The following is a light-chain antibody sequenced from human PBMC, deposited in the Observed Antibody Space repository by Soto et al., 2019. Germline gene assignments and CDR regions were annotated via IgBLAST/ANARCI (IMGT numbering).Light chain of an antibody. CDR3: QQYGSSLIT. CDR2: GAS. V-gene: IGKV3-20*01. J-gene: IGKJ5*01. CDR1: QSVSSSY. Sequence: GERATLSCRASQSVSSSYLAWYQQKPGQAPRLLIYGASSRATGIPDRFSGSGSGTDFTLTISRLEPEDFAVYYCQQYGSSLITFGQGTRLEI.